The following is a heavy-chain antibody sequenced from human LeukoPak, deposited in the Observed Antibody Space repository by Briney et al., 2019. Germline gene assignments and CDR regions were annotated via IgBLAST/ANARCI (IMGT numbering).Heavy chain of an antibody. Sequence: ASVKVSCKASGYTFTSYGISWVRQAPGQGLEWMGWISAYNGNTNYAQKLQGRVTMTTDTSTSTAYMELRSLRSDDTAVYYCARESPTLYSSSSEFDYWSQGTLVTVSS. J-gene: IGHJ4*02. CDR1: GYTFTSYG. CDR3: ARESPTLYSSSSEFDY. V-gene: IGHV1-18*01. D-gene: IGHD6-13*01. CDR2: ISAYNGNT.